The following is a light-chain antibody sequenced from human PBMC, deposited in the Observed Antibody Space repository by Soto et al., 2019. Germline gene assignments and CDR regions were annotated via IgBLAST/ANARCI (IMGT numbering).Light chain of an antibody. V-gene: IGLV7-43*01. CDR3: LLYYGGAQPWV. Sequence: QTVVTQEPSVTVSPGGTVTLTCASSTGAATSGYYPNWFQQKPGQAPRALIYSARFSGSLLGGKAALTLSGVQPEDEAEYYCLLYYGGAQPWVFGGGTKLTVL. J-gene: IGLJ3*02. CDR1: TGAATSGYY.